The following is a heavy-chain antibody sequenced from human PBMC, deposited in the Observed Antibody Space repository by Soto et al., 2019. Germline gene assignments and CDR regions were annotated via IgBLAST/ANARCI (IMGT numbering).Heavy chain of an antibody. CDR1: GGSISSYY. D-gene: IGHD3-16*01. CDR3: ARWGGGLSDAFDI. V-gene: IGHV4-59*01. J-gene: IGHJ3*02. CDR2: IYYSGST. Sequence: SETQSLTCTVSGGSISSYYWSWIRQPPGKGLEWIGYIYYSGSTNYNPSLKSRVTISVDTSKNQFSLKLSSVTAADTAVYYCARWGGGLSDAFDIWGQGTMVTVSS.